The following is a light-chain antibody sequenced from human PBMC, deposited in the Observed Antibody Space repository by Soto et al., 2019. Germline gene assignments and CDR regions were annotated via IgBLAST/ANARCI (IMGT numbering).Light chain of an antibody. Sequence: QSALTQPASVSGSPGQSITVSCTGTSSDIGSYNYVSWYQQRPGKAPKLMIYEVNNRPSGVSDRFSGSKSGNTASLTISGLQAEDEAVYFCSSYTGSSTLGEMFGGGTKLTVL. CDR3: SSYTGSSTLGEM. CDR1: SSDIGSYNY. V-gene: IGLV2-14*01. J-gene: IGLJ3*02. CDR2: EVN.